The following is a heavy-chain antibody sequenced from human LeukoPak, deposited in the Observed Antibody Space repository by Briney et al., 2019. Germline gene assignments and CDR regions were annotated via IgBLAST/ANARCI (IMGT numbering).Heavy chain of an antibody. CDR1: GFTFSSYA. Sequence: PGGSLRLSCAASGFTFSSYAMHWVRQAPGKGLEYVSAISSNGGSTYYANSVKGRFTISRDNSKNTLYLQMGSLRAEDMAVYYCARVYYDILTGYCDYWGQGTLVTVSS. J-gene: IGHJ4*02. D-gene: IGHD3-9*01. V-gene: IGHV3-64*01. CDR2: ISSNGGST. CDR3: ARVYYDILTGYCDY.